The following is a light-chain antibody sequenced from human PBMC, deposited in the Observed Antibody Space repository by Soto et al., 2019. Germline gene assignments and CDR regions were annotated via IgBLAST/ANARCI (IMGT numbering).Light chain of an antibody. CDR1: QRISPW. Sequence: DIQMTQSPSTLSASVGERVTITCRASQRISPWLAWYQQKPGKAPKILLYKASSLESGVPARFSGSDSGTEFTLTISSLQPDDFATYYCQQYNTYSRTFGQGTKLEMK. V-gene: IGKV1-5*03. CDR2: KAS. CDR3: QQYNTYSRT. J-gene: IGKJ2*01.